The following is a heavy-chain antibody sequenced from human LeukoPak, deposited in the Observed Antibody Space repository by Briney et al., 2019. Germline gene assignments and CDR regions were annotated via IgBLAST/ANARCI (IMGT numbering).Heavy chain of an antibody. Sequence: RASVKVSCTASGVTFSDYALNWVRQAPGQGLEWMGLFIPILDTANSTQKFQGRLTITADISTNTVYMELNSLRFDDTAVYFCAGIPVFGVVLHQEPVWGKGTTVTVSS. V-gene: IGHV1-69*10. CDR1: GVTFSDYA. D-gene: IGHD3-3*01. J-gene: IGHJ6*03. CDR3: AGIPVFGVVLHQEPV. CDR2: FIPILDTA.